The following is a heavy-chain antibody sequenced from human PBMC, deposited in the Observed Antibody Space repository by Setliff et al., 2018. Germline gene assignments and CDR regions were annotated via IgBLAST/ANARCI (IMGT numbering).Heavy chain of an antibody. CDR1: GGSISSYY. CDR2: IYIGGSA. CDR3: AREQWLDPPGYYYMDV. D-gene: IGHD6-19*01. J-gene: IGHJ6*03. V-gene: IGHV4-4*07. Sequence: SETLSLTCTVSGGSISSYYWSWIRQPAGKGLEWIGHIYIGGSANYNPSLKSRVTMSIDTYKNQFYLKLNSVTAADMAVYYCAREQWLDPPGYYYMDVWAKGTTVTVSS.